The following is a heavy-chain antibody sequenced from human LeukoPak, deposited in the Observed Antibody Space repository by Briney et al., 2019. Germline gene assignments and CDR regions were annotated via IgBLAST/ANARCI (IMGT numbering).Heavy chain of an antibody. J-gene: IGHJ3*02. CDR2: INPSGGST. Sequence: ASVKVSCKASGYTFTSYYMHWVRQAPGQGLEWMGIINPSGGSTSYAQKFQGRVTMTRDMSTSTVYMELSSLRSEDTAVYYCARNQVPYSSGRSAFAIWGQGTMVTVSS. V-gene: IGHV1-46*01. D-gene: IGHD6-19*01. CDR1: GYTFTSYY. CDR3: ARNQVPYSSGRSAFAI.